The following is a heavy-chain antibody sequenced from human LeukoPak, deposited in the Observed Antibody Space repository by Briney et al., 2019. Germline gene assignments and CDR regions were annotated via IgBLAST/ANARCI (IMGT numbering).Heavy chain of an antibody. V-gene: IGHV1-69*04. CDR1: GGTFSSYA. CDR3: ARGSDTAMDPDWYFDL. D-gene: IGHD5-18*01. Sequence: GSSVNVSCKASGGTFSSYAISWVRQAPGQGLEWMGRIIPIFGIANYAQKFQGRVTITADKSTSTAYMELSSLRSEDTAVHYCARGSDTAMDPDWYFDLWGRGTLVTVSS. J-gene: IGHJ2*01. CDR2: IIPIFGIA.